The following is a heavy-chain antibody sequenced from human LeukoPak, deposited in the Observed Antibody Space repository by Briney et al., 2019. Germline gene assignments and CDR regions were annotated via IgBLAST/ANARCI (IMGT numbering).Heavy chain of an antibody. CDR3: AKYASVGATFDY. CDR2: VSYDGSTK. CDR1: GFTFNNYG. D-gene: IGHD1-26*01. V-gene: IGHV3-30*18. J-gene: IGHJ4*02. Sequence: GGSLRLSCAASGFTFNNYGMHWVRQAPGKGLEWVAVVSYDGSTKYYADSVKGRFTISRDNSKDTVYLQMNSLRTEDTALYYCAKYASVGATFDYWGQGTLVTVSS.